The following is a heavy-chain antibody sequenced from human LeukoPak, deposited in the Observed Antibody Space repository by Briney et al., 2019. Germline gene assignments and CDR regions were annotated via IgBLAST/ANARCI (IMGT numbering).Heavy chain of an antibody. CDR1: GFTFSSHE. J-gene: IGHJ4*02. Sequence: GGSLRLSCAASGFTFSSHEMNWVRQAPGKGLEWVSYISNSGSTIYYADSVKGRFTVSRDNAKNSLYLQMNSLRVEDTAVYYCAREKIRSGSYELDYWGQGTLVTVSS. D-gene: IGHD3-10*01. CDR2: ISNSGSTI. V-gene: IGHV3-48*03. CDR3: AREKIRSGSYELDY.